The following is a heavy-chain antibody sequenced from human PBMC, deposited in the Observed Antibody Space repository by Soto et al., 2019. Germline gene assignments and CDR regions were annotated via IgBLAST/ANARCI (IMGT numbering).Heavy chain of an antibody. CDR1: DGSSSSFD. V-gene: IGHV4-59*01. CDR2: IYYSGST. CDR3: ARGYRHSSSYTYYYYSGMDV. Sequence: SVTLCVSCSVADGSSSSFDWSWIRQTPGKGLEWIGYIYYSGSTNYNPSLKSRVTISVDTSKNQFSLKLSSVTAADTAVYYCARGYRHSSSYTYYYYSGMDVWGQGTTVTVSS. J-gene: IGHJ6*02. D-gene: IGHD6-13*01.